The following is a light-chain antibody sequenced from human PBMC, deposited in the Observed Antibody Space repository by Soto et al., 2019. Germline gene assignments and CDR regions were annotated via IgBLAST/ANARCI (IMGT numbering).Light chain of an antibody. Sequence: EIVLTQSPGTLSLSPGERATLSCRASQSVSGRFLTWYQQKGGQAPRLLIYGASTRATGIPDRFSGSGSGTDFTLTISRLEPEDFAVYYCHQHGSLSWTFGQGTKVDIK. CDR2: GAS. CDR1: QSVSGRF. J-gene: IGKJ1*01. CDR3: HQHGSLSWT. V-gene: IGKV3-20*01.